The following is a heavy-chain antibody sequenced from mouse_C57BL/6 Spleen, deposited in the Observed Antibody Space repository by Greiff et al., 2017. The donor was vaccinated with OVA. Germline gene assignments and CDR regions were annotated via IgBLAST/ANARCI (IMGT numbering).Heavy chain of an antibody. CDR2: IDPNSGGT. CDR1: GYTFTSYW. D-gene: IGHD1-1*01. Sequence: VKLQQPGAELVKPGASVKLSCKASGYTFTSYWMHWVKQRPGRGLEWIGRIDPNSGGTKYNEKFKSKATLTVDKPSSTAYMQLSSLTSEDSAVYYCARSGGSSYNYAMDYWGQGTSVTVSS. V-gene: IGHV1-72*01. J-gene: IGHJ4*01. CDR3: ARSGGSSYNYAMDY.